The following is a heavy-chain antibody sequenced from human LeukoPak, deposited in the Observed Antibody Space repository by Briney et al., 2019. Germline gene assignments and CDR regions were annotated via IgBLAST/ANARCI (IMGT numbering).Heavy chain of an antibody. V-gene: IGHV1-3*01. J-gene: IGHJ4*02. CDR2: INAGNGNT. CDR3: ARDRPGATGAFDY. Sequence: GASVKVSCKASGYTFTSYAMHWVRQAPGQRLEWMGWINAGNGNTKYSQKFQGRVTITRDTSASTAYMELSSLRSEDTAVYYCARDRPGATGAFDYWGQGTLVTVSS. CDR1: GYTFTSYA. D-gene: IGHD1-26*01.